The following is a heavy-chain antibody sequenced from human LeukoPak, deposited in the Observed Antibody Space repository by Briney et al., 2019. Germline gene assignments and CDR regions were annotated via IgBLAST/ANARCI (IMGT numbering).Heavy chain of an antibody. CDR1: GFTFSNYG. V-gene: IGHV3-30*03. CDR3: ARPPWDYYDSSSYQLDAFDI. Sequence: GGSLRLSCAAPGFTFSNYGIHWVRQAPGKGLEWVAGISYDGSYKYYQDSVKGRFTISRDNSKNTLYLQMNSLRAEDTAVYYCARPPWDYYDSSSYQLDAFDIWGQGTVVTVSS. J-gene: IGHJ3*02. CDR2: ISYDGSYK. D-gene: IGHD3-22*01.